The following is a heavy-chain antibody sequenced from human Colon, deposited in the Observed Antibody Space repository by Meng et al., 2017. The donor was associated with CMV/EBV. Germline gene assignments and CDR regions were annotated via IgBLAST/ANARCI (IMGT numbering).Heavy chain of an antibody. CDR1: GFTFSSYW. V-gene: IGHV3-74*01. Sequence: GGSLRLSCAASGFTFSSYWMHWVRQAPGKGLVWVSRINSDGSSTSYADSVKGRFTIPRDNAKNTLYLQMNSLRAEDTAVYYCAMGYSSGWYHPFDYWGQGTLVTVSS. D-gene: IGHD6-19*01. J-gene: IGHJ4*02. CDR3: AMGYSSGWYHPFDY. CDR2: INSDGSST.